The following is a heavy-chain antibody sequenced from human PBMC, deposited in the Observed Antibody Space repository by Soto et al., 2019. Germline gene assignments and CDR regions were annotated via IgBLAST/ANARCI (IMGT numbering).Heavy chain of an antibody. J-gene: IGHJ6*02. CDR2: ITGSGGRT. CDR1: GFTFSSYA. D-gene: IGHD7-27*01. CDR3: AKGLTGAPYYAMDV. V-gene: IGHV3-23*01. Sequence: EVQLLESGGGLVQPGGSLRLSCAASGFTFSSYAMSWVRQAPGKGLEWVSAITGSGGRTYYADSVKGRFTLSRDNSKHTLYLQMNSLRAEDTAVYYCAKGLTGAPYYAMDVWGQGTTVTVSS.